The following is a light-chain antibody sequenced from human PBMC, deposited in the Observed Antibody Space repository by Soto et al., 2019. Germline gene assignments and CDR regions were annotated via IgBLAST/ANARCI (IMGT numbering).Light chain of an antibody. CDR3: SSCTSTNTLLYV. CDR2: EVN. V-gene: IGLV2-14*01. J-gene: IGLJ1*01. CDR1: SSDVGYHNY. Sequence: QSVLTQPASVSGSPGQSITISCTGNSSDVGYHNYVSWYRQHPGKAPRLMIYEVNNRPSGVSNRFSGSKSGHTASLTITGLQAEDEADYYFSSCTSTNTLLYVFGTGTKVTVL.